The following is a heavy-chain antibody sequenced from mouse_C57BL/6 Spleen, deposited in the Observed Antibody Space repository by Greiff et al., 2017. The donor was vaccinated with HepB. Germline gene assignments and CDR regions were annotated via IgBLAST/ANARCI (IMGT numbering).Heavy chain of an antibody. CDR2: IYPRSGNT. J-gene: IGHJ2*01. V-gene: IGHV1-81*01. CDR1: GYTFTSYG. CDR3: ARRRDYDYYGSSSYYFDY. D-gene: IGHD1-1*01. Sequence: VQLQQSGAELARPGASVKLSCKASGYTFTSYGISWVKQRTGQGLEWIGGIYPRSGNTYYNEKFKGKATLTADKSSSTAYMELRSLTSEDSAVYFCARRRDYDYYGSSSYYFDYWGQGTTLTVSS.